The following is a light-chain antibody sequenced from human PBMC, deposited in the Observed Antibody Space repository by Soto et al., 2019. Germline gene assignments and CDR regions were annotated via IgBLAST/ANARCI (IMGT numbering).Light chain of an antibody. V-gene: IGKV1-27*01. CDR3: QKYNSAPLT. Sequence: DIQMTQSPSSLSASVGDRVTISCRASQGISNFVAWYQQKPGKAPKLLIYLASTLQSGVPSRFSGSGSGTDFTLTISSLQPEDVATYYCQKYNSAPLTFGRGTKVEIK. CDR1: QGISNF. J-gene: IGKJ4*01. CDR2: LAS.